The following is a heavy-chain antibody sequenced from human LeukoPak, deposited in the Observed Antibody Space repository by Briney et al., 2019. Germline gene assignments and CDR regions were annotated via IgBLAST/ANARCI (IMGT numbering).Heavy chain of an antibody. D-gene: IGHD5-18*01. CDR3: ARVGYSYVINDWSRTGLGAYPTKYYYHMDV. Sequence: SETLSLTCAVYGGSFSGYYWSWIRQPPGKGLEWIGEINHSGSTNYNPSLKSRVTISVDTSKNQFSLKLSSVTAADTAVYFCARVGYSYVINDWSRTGLGAYPTKYYYHMDVWGKGTSVTVSS. CDR1: GGSFSGYY. J-gene: IGHJ6*03. V-gene: IGHV4-34*01. CDR2: INHSGST.